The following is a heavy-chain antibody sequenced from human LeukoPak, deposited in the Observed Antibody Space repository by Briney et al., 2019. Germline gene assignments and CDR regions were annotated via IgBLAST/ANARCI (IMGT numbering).Heavy chain of an antibody. D-gene: IGHD3-10*01. CDR2: INHSGST. V-gene: IGHV4-34*01. CDR1: GGSFSGYY. CDR3: ARGADAMVRGFGIRRPYAFDI. J-gene: IGHJ3*02. Sequence: SETLSLTCAVYGGSFSGYYWSWTRQPPGKGLEWIGEINHSGSTNYNPSLKSRVTISVDKSKNQFSLKLSSVTAAETAVYYCARGADAMVRGFGIRRPYAFDIWGQGTMVTVSS.